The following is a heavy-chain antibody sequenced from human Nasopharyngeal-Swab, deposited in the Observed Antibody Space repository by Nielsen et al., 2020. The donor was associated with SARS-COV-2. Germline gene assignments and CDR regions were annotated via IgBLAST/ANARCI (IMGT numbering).Heavy chain of an antibody. V-gene: IGHV3-20*03. CDR2: INWNGGST. D-gene: IGHD5-18*01. Sequence: VRQAPGKGLEWVSGINWNGGSTGYADSVKGRFTISRDNAKNSLYLQMNSLRAEDTAVYYCARDKYSYGDYFYYNMDVWGQGTSVTVSS. J-gene: IGHJ6*01. CDR3: ARDKYSYGDYFYYNMDV.